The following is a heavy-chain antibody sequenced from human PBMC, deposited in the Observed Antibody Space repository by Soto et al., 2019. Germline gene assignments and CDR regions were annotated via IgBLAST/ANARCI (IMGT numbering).Heavy chain of an antibody. Sequence: SETLSLTCTVSGGSISSSSYYWGWIRQPPGKGLEWIGSIYYSGSTYYNPSLKSRVTISVDTSKNQFSLKLSSVTAADTAVYYCASLSGGFHYGVWPGQQLEYWGHETLVTVSS. D-gene: IGHD2-8*01. CDR3: ASLSGGFHYGVWPGQQLEY. V-gene: IGHV4-39*01. CDR1: GGSISSSSYY. J-gene: IGHJ4*01. CDR2: IYYSGST.